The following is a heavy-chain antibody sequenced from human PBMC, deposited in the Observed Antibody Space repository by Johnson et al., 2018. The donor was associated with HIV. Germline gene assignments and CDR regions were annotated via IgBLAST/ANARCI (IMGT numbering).Heavy chain of an antibody. Sequence: VQLVESGGGLVQPGGSLRLSCAASGFTFHDYGMTWVRQAPGKGLEWVSGINWNGGSTGYADSVKGRFTISRDNARNSLYLQMNSLRAEDTALYYCTILYYYGSGSIISPAFDIWGQGTMVTVSS. CDR1: GFTFHDYG. V-gene: IGHV3-20*04. D-gene: IGHD3-10*01. CDR3: TILYYYGSGSIISPAFDI. J-gene: IGHJ3*02. CDR2: INWNGGST.